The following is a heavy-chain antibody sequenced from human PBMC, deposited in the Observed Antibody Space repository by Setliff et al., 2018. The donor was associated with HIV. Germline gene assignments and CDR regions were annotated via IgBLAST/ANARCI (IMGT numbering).Heavy chain of an antibody. CDR3: ARTYGMATFFDY. CDR2: ISGSGGST. CDR1: GFTFSAYV. V-gene: IGHV3-23*01. J-gene: IGHJ4*02. Sequence: GGSLRLSCAASGFTFSAYVMSWIRQAPGKGPEWVSAISGSGGSTYYADSVKGRFTISRDNSKNTLYLQMNSLRAEDTAVYYCARTYGMATFFDYWGQGTLVTVSS. D-gene: IGHD5-12*01.